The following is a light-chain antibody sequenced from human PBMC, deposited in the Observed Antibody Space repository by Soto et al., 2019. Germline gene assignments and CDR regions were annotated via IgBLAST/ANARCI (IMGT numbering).Light chain of an antibody. CDR1: QSVSSNS. Sequence: EIVLTQSPGTLSLSPGESATLSCRASQSVSSNSLAWYLRNPGQPPSLLIYGTSTRATDIPRRFSGSGSGTDFTLTITRLEPEDFAVYFCQQYGDSPPTFGQGTKVEVK. CDR2: GTS. V-gene: IGKV3-20*01. J-gene: IGKJ1*01. CDR3: QQYGDSPPT.